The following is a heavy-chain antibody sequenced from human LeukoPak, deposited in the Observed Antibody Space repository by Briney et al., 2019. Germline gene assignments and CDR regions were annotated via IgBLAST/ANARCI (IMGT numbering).Heavy chain of an antibody. Sequence: GGSLRLSCAASGFTFSSYAMSWVRQAPGQGLEWVSAISGSGGSTYYADSVKGRFTISRDNSKNTLYLQMNSLRAEDTAVYYCAKGREWLVQYYFDYWGQGTLVTVSS. V-gene: IGHV3-23*01. CDR2: ISGSGGST. J-gene: IGHJ4*02. CDR3: AKGREWLVQYYFDY. D-gene: IGHD6-19*01. CDR1: GFTFSSYA.